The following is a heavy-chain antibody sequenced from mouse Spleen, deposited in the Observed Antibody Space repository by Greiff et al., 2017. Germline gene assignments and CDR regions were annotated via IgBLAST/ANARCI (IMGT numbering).Heavy chain of an antibody. J-gene: IGHJ3*01. CDR1: GFSLTNYA. CDR3: AGEAGEGYDGAWFAY. Sequence: QVQLKESGPGLVAPSQSLSITCTVSGFSLTNYAVHWVRQSPGKGLEWLGVIWSDGSTDYNAAFISRLSISKDNSKSQVFFKMNSLQADDTAIYYCAGEAGEGYDGAWFAYWGQGTLVTVSA. D-gene: IGHD2-2*01. V-gene: IGHV2-4-1*01. CDR2: IWSDGST.